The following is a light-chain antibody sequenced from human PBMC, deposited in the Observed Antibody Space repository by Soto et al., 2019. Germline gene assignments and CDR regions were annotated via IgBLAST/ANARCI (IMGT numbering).Light chain of an antibody. J-gene: IGKJ5*01. CDR3: QQRDTGPIT. CDR1: QSVTRY. V-gene: IGKV3-11*01. Sequence: EIVLTQSPATLSLSPGERATLSCRASQSVTRYLAWYQQKPGQAPRFLIFDASNRATGVPARFSGSGSGTDFTLTISSLEPEDFAVYYCQQRDTGPITCGQGTRLEIK. CDR2: DAS.